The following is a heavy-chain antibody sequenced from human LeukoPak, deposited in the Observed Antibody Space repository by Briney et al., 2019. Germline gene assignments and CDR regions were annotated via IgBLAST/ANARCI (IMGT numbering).Heavy chain of an antibody. J-gene: IGHJ4*02. Sequence: ASVKISCKASGYTFTSYYIRWVRQAPGQGLEWMGVINPRVSTTRYAQKFQGRVTMTRDTSTSTVYMDLSSLTSEDTGVYFCAREATSRLTPASAGKDFDYWGQGTLVTVSS. V-gene: IGHV1-46*01. D-gene: IGHD6-13*01. CDR2: INPRVSTT. CDR1: GYTFTSYY. CDR3: AREATSRLTPASAGKDFDY.